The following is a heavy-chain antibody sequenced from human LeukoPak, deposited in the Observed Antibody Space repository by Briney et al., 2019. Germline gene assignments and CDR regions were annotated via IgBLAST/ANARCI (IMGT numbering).Heavy chain of an antibody. CDR1: GFTVFSNY. J-gene: IGHJ6*03. Sequence: GGSLRLSCAASGFTVFSNYMSWVRQAPGKGLEWVSVIYSDGTTYYADSVQGRFTISRDNSKNTVYLQMKSLRAEDTAIYFCARERSYYYYYMDVWGKGTTVTVSS. D-gene: IGHD3-10*01. V-gene: IGHV3-53*01. CDR2: IYSDGTT. CDR3: ARERSYYYYYMDV.